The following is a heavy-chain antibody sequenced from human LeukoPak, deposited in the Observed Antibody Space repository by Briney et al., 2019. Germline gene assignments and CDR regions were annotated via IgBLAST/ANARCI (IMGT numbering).Heavy chain of an antibody. CDR1: GGSISSSSYY. V-gene: IGHV4-39*01. CDR3: ARHLGTHDY. Sequence: PSETLSLTCTVSGGSISSSSYYWGWIRQPPGKGLEWIGSIYYGGSTYYNPSLKSRVTISVDTSKNQFSLKLSSVTAADTAVYYCARHLGTHDYWGQGTLVTVSS. D-gene: IGHD1-1*01. J-gene: IGHJ4*02. CDR2: IYYGGST.